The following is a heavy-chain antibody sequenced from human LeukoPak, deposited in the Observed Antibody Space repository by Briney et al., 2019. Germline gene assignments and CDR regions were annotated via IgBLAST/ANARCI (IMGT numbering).Heavy chain of an antibody. CDR2: ISWNSGSI. D-gene: IGHD6-6*01. Sequence: GGSLRLSCAASGFTFDDYAMHWVRQAPGKGLEWVSGISWNSGSIGYADSVKGRFTISRDNAKNSLYLQMNSLRAEDTAVYYCARDNEYSSSCVDYWGQGTLVTVSS. V-gene: IGHV3-9*01. J-gene: IGHJ4*02. CDR3: ARDNEYSSSCVDY. CDR1: GFTFDDYA.